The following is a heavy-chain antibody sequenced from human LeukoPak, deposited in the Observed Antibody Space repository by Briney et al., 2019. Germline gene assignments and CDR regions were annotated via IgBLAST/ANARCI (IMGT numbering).Heavy chain of an antibody. CDR1: GYTFTTYY. CDR2: INPSDGTT. D-gene: IGHD3-22*01. V-gene: IGHV1-46*01. J-gene: IGHJ4*02. CDR3: ARGSNYYYDSSADYPRY. Sequence: GASVKVSCKTSGYTFTTYYIHWVRQAPGQGLEWMGIINPSDGTTTYAQQFQGRVTMTRDTSTSTVYMELNTLRSEDTAVYYCARGSNYYYDSSADYPRYWGQGTLVTVSS.